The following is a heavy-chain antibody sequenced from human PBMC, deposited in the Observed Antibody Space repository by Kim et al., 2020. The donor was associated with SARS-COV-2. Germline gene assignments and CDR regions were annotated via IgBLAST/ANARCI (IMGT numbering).Heavy chain of an antibody. J-gene: IGHJ6*02. D-gene: IGHD6-13*01. Sequence: TNYAASVKGRFTISRDNAKNTLYLQLNSLSAGDTAVYFCARADAAAALDVWGQGTTVIVSS. CDR3: ARADAAAALDV. V-gene: IGHV3-74*01. CDR2: T.